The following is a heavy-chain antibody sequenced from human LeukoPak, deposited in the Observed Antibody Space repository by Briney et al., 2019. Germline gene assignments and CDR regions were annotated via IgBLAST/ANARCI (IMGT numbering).Heavy chain of an antibody. CDR1: GFTFSDYG. J-gene: IGHJ4*02. V-gene: IGHV3-23*01. CDR2: IGGRGGST. D-gene: IGHD1-1*01. Sequence: GGSLRLSCAASGFTFSDYGMSWVRQAPGKGLEWVSTIGGRGGSTYYADSVKGRFTISRDNAKNSLFLQMNSLRAEDTAVYYCARGKRVVTTGFVDYWGQGTLVTVSS. CDR3: ARGKRVVTTGFVDY.